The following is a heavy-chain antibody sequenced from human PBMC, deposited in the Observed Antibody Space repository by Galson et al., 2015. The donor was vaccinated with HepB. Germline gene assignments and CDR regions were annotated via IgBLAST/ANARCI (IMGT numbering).Heavy chain of an antibody. V-gene: IGHV2-5*02. D-gene: IGHD1-26*01. CDR1: GFSLTTSGVS. J-gene: IGHJ2*01. Sequence: PALVKPTQTLTLTCTFSGFSLTTSGVSVGWIRQPPGKALEWLAIIYRDNDKRYSPSLKSRLTITKDTSKNQVVLTMTNMDPVDTATYYCAHSSGGSYYHGWYFDLWGRGTLVTVSS. CDR3: AHSSGGSYYHGWYFDL. CDR2: IYRDNDK.